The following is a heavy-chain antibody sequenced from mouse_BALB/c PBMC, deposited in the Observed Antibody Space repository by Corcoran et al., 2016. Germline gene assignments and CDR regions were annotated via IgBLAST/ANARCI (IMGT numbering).Heavy chain of an antibody. Sequence: QVPLQQSGAELMKPGTSVKIFCKSTDYTFSSSWIEWVKQRPGHGLEGIGEILPGSGSTNYNEKFKGNSTFTADTSSNTAYMQLSSLTSEDSAVYYCASRLAYWGQGTLVTVSA. CDR2: ILPGSGST. CDR1: DYTFSSSW. J-gene: IGHJ3*01. V-gene: IGHV1-9*01. CDR3: ASRLAY.